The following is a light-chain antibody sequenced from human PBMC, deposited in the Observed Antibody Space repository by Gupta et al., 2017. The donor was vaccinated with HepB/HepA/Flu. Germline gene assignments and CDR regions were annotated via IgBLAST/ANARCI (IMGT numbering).Light chain of an antibody. Sequence: EIVLTQSPDTLSLSPGERATLSCRASQSVSSNYLAWYQQKPGQAPRLLINVASSRATGIPDRFSGSGSGTDFTLTISRLEAEDFAVYYCQQYGSSPRTFGQGTKVEIK. CDR1: QSVSSNY. V-gene: IGKV3-20*01. CDR2: VAS. J-gene: IGKJ1*01. CDR3: QQYGSSPRT.